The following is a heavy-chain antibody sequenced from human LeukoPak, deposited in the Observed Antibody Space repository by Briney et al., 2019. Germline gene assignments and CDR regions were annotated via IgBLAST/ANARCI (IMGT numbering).Heavy chain of an antibody. CDR2: IIPIFGTA. CDR3: ARTQQLVIYYYYYMDV. D-gene: IGHD6-6*01. CDR1: GGTFSSYA. Sequence: ASVKVSCKASGGTFSSYAISWVRQAPGQGLEWMGGIIPIFGTANYAQKLQGRVTMTTDASTSTAYMELRSLRSDDTAVYYCARTQQLVIYYYYYMDVWGKGTTVTVSS. V-gene: IGHV1-69*05. J-gene: IGHJ6*03.